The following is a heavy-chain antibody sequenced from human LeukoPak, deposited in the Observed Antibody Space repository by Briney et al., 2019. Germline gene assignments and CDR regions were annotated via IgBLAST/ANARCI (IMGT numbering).Heavy chain of an antibody. V-gene: IGHV4-34*01. J-gene: IGHJ5*02. CDR3: ARDQRETYYYGSGSPARGANP. D-gene: IGHD3-10*01. CDR2: ISHSGST. Sequence: SETLSLTCAVYGGSFSGYYWSWIRQPPGKGLEWIGEISHSGSTNYNPSLKSRVTISVDTSKNQFSLKLSSVTAADTAVYYCARDQRETYYYGSGSPARGANPWGQGTLVTVSS. CDR1: GGSFSGYY.